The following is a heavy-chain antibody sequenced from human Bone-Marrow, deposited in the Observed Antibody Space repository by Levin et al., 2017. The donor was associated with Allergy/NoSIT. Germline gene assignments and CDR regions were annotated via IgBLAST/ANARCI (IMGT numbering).Heavy chain of an antibody. J-gene: IGHJ6*02. Sequence: GGSLRLSCGASGFTFNKFAMSWVRQAPGKGLEWVSGISASGSSTYYADSVKGRFIISRDNSKNTLNLQMNGLRDEDTALYFCARRVPTTVWIQLDYHYGMDVWGQGTRVSVSS. D-gene: IGHD5-24*01. CDR2: ISASGSST. V-gene: IGHV3-23*01. CDR1: GFTFNKFA. CDR3: ARRVPTTVWIQLDYHYGMDV.